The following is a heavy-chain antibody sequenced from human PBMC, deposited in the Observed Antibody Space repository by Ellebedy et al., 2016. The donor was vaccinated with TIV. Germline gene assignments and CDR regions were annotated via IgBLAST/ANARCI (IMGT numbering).Heavy chain of an antibody. J-gene: IGHJ4*02. CDR1: GYSFTSYW. Sequence: GGSLRLXXKGSGYSFTSYWISWVRQMPGKGLEWMGIIYTGDSYNRYSSSFQGQVTISADKSISTAYLQWSSLKASDTAMYYCARRGGDYGTTHDYWGQGTLVTVSS. CDR3: ARRGGDYGTTHDY. D-gene: IGHD1-7*01. CDR2: IYTGDSYN. V-gene: IGHV5-51*01.